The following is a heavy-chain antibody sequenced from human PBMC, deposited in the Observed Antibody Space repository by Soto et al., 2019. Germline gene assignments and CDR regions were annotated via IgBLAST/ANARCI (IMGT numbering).Heavy chain of an antibody. V-gene: IGHV4-31*03. D-gene: IGHD2-2*03. Sequence: PSETLSLTCTVSGDSISSSGYYWSWIRQPPGKGLEWIGEINHSGSTYYNPSLKSRVTISVDTSKNQFSLKLSSVTAADTAVYYCARTGERWILGYYFDYWGQGTLVTVSS. CDR3: ARTGERWILGYYFDY. J-gene: IGHJ4*02. CDR2: INHSGST. CDR1: GDSISSSGYY.